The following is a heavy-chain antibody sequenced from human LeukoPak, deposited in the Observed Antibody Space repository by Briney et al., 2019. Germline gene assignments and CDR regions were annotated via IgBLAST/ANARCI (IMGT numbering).Heavy chain of an antibody. CDR1: GGSISSGSYY. V-gene: IGHV4-61*02. CDR2: IYTSGST. CDR3: ARVWSGYYTGYYYYYMDV. Sequence: SETLSLTCTVSGGSISSGSYYWSWIRQPAGKGLEWIGRIYTSGSTNYNPSLKSRVTMSVDTSKNQFSLKLSSVTAADTAVYYCARVWSGYYTGYYYYYMDVWGKGTTVTVSS. D-gene: IGHD3-3*01. J-gene: IGHJ6*03.